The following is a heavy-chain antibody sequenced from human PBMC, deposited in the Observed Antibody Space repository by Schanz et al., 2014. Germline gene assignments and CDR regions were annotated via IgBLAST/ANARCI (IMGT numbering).Heavy chain of an antibody. J-gene: IGHJ4*02. Sequence: EVQLLESGGGLVQPGGSLRLSCAASGFTFSSYAMTWVRQAPGMGLEWVSAISGRDGSTYYADSVRGRFTISRDNSKNTLYLQMNSLRAEDTAVYYCAKNWNLDYWGQGTLVTVSS. CDR3: AKNWNLDY. V-gene: IGHV3-23*01. CDR2: ISGRDGST. D-gene: IGHD1-1*01. CDR1: GFTFSSYA.